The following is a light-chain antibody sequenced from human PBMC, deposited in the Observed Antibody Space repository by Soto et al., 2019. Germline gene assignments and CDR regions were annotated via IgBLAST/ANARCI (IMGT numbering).Light chain of an antibody. Sequence: QSVLNQPASVSGSPGQSITISFTGTSSDVGGYNYVSWYQQHPGKAPKLMIYDVSNRPSGVSNRFSGSKSGNTASLTISGLQAEDEADYYCSSYTSSSTLGVFGTGTKVTVL. CDR1: SSDVGGYNY. CDR2: DVS. V-gene: IGLV2-14*01. CDR3: SSYTSSSTLGV. J-gene: IGLJ1*01.